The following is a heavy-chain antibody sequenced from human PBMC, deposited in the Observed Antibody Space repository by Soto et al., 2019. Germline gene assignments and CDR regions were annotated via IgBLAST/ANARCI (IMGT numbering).Heavy chain of an antibody. V-gene: IGHV3-15*01. Sequence: GGSLRLSCAASGFTFSNAWMSWVRQAPGKGLEWVGRIKSKTDGGTTDYAAPVKGSFTISRDDSKNTLYLQMNSLKTEDTAVYYCTTDYGDYDDDYWGQGTLVTVSS. D-gene: IGHD4-17*01. CDR1: GFTFSNAW. CDR2: IKSKTDGGTT. J-gene: IGHJ4*02. CDR3: TTDYGDYDDDY.